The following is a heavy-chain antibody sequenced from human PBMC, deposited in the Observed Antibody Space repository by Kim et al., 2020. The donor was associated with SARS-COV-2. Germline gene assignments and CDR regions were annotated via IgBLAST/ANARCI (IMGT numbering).Heavy chain of an antibody. J-gene: IGHJ4*02. V-gene: IGHV4-34*01. CDR1: GGSFSGYY. Sequence: SETLSLTCAVYGGSFSGYYWSWIRQPPGKGLEWIGEINHSGRTNYNPSLKSRVTISVDTSKNQFSLKLTSVIAADTAVYYCARRLSNTSGWGSHYCDLWGQGTLVTVAS. CDR3: ARRLSNTSGWGSHYCDL. D-gene: IGHD3-10*01. CDR2: INHSGRT.